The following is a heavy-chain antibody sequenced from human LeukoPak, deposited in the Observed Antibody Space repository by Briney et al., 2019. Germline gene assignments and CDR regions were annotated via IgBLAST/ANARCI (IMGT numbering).Heavy chain of an antibody. CDR3: AKVLRYYYDSSGFDY. J-gene: IGHJ4*02. V-gene: IGHV3-30*02. Sequence: PGGSLRLSCAASGFTFSSYGMHWVRQAPGKGLEWVAFIRYDGSNKYYADSVKGRFTISRDNSKNTLYLQMNSLRAEDTAVYYCAKVLRYYYDSSGFDYWGQGTLVTVSS. CDR1: GFTFSSYG. CDR2: IRYDGSNK. D-gene: IGHD3-22*01.